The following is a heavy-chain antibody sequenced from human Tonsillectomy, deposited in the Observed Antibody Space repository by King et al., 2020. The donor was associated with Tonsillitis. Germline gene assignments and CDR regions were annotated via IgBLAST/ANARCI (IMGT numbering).Heavy chain of an antibody. J-gene: IGHJ4*02. CDR3: ARPMVRGVIITYYFDY. CDR1: GFTFGDYG. CDR2: INWNGGST. V-gene: IGHV3-20*04. Sequence: VQLVESGGGVVRPGGSLRLSCAASGFTFGDYGMSWVRQAPGKGLEWVSGINWNGGSTGYADSVKGRFTISRDNDKNSLYLQLNSLRAEDTALYYCARPMVRGVIITYYFDYWGQGTLVTVSS. D-gene: IGHD3-10*01.